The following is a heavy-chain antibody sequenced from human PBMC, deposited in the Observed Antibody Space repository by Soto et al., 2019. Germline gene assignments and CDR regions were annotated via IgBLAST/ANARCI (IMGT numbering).Heavy chain of an antibody. V-gene: IGHV3-30*18. D-gene: IGHD3-3*01. Sequence: QVQLVESGGGVVQPGRSLRLSCAASGFTFSSYGMHWVRQAPGKGLEWVAVISYDGSNKYYADSVKGRFTISRDSSKNTLYVQMNSLRAEDTAVYYCAKEVWSGPMDVWGQGITVTVSS. CDR2: ISYDGSNK. CDR1: GFTFSSYG. CDR3: AKEVWSGPMDV. J-gene: IGHJ6*02.